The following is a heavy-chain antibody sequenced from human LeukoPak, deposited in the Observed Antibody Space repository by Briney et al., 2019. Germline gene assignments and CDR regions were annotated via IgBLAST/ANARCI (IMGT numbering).Heavy chain of an antibody. V-gene: IGHV3-7*01. Sequence: GGSLRLSCAASGFTFSSYEMNWVRQAPGKGLEWVANIKQDGSEKYYVDSVKGRFTISRDNAKNSLYLQMNSLRAEDTAVYYCARSNGYFYYFDYWGQGTLVTVSS. CDR2: IKQDGSEK. CDR1: GFTFSSYE. CDR3: ARSNGYFYYFDY. J-gene: IGHJ4*02. D-gene: IGHD1-1*01.